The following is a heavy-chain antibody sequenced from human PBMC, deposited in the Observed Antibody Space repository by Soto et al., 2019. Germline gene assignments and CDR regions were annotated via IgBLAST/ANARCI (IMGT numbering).Heavy chain of an antibody. CDR1: GFSVGGHY. CDR3: ARGPNSDC. V-gene: IGHV3-53*01. CDR2: IYSGGNP. D-gene: IGHD2-21*01. J-gene: IGHJ4*02. Sequence: EERLVQSGGGLVQPGGSLRLSCAASGFSVGGHYMSWVRQAPGKGLEWVSLIYSGGNPFYADSMKGRFTLSRDNSNNMLYLQMDSLRAEDTAVYYCARGPNSDCWGQGTLVIVSS.